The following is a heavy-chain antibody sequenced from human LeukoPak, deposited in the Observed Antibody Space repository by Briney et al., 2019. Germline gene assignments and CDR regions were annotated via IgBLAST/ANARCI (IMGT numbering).Heavy chain of an antibody. V-gene: IGHV4-59*01. CDR1: GGSISSYY. J-gene: IGHJ4*02. D-gene: IGHD6-6*01. CDR2: IYYSGST. Sequence: SETLSLTCTVSGGSISSYYWSWIRQPPGKGLEWIGYIYYSGSTNYDPSLKSRVTISVDTSKNQFSLKLSSVTAADTAVYYCAREEQLDYFDYWGQGTLVTASS. CDR3: AREEQLDYFDY.